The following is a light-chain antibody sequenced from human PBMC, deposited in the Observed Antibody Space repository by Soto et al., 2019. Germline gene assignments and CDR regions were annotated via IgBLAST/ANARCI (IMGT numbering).Light chain of an antibody. CDR3: SSYTSSSTLA. CDR1: SSDVGGYNY. Sequence: QSVLTQPASVSGSPGQSITISCTGTSSDVGGYNYVSWYQQHPGKAPKLMIYEVSNRPSGVSNRFSGSKSGNTASLTISGLQAEDEADYYCSSYTSSSTLAFATGTKVTVL. J-gene: IGLJ1*01. V-gene: IGLV2-14*01. CDR2: EVS.